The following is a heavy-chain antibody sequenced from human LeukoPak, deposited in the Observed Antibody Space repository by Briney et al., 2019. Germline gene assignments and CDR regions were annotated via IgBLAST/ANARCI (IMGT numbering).Heavy chain of an antibody. CDR2: ISGSGGST. J-gene: IGHJ4*01. CDR3: QARHGY. CDR1: GFTFSSYA. V-gene: IGHV3-23*01. Sequence: GGSLRLSCAASGFTFSSYAMIWVRHAPGKGLEWGSAISGSGGSTYYADSVKGRFTVSRDNSKNTLYLQMNSLRAADTAVYYCQARHGYWGHGTLVTVSS. D-gene: IGHD6-6*01.